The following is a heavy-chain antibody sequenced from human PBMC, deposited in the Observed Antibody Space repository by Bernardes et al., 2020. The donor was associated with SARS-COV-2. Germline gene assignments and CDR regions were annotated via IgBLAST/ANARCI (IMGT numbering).Heavy chain of an antibody. CDR2: ISGNNGNT. CDR3: ARDGYKYGTYLDC. CDR1: GYTFTSYG. D-gene: IGHD5-18*01. J-gene: IGHJ4*02. V-gene: IGHV1-18*01. Sequence: ASVKVSCKASGYTFTSYGISWVRQAPGQGLEWMGWISGNNGNTNYAQKLEGRVSMTTDTSTSTAYMELRSLRSDDTAVYYCARDGYKYGTYLDCWGQGTLVTVSS.